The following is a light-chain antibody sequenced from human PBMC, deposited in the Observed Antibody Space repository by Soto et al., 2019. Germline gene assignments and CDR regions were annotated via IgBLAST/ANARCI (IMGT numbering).Light chain of an antibody. CDR1: SSNIGAGYD. Sequence: QSVLTQPPSVSGAPGQRVTISCTGSSSNIGAGYDVHWYQHLPGTAPKLLIYDNTNRPSGVPDRFSGSKSGTSASLAITGLQAEDEADYYCQSYDSSLSAPYVFGTGTTV. CDR2: DNT. CDR3: QSYDSSLSAPYV. J-gene: IGLJ1*01. V-gene: IGLV1-40*01.